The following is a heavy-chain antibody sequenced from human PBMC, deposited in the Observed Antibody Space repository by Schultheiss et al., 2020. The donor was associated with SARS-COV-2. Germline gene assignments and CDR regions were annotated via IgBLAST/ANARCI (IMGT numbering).Heavy chain of an antibody. CDR1: GGSISSYY. Sequence: SQTLSLTCTVSGGSISSYYWSWIRQPPGKGLEWIGYIYYSGSTNYNPSLKSRVTISVDTSKNQFSLKLSSVTAADTAVYYCARAGVGYLAGGDYWGQGTLVTVSS. V-gene: IGHV4-59*12. D-gene: IGHD6-13*01. J-gene: IGHJ4*02. CDR3: ARAGVGYLAGGDY. CDR2: IYYSGST.